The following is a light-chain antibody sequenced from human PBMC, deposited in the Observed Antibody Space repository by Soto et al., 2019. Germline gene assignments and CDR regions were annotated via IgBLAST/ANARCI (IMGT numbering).Light chain of an antibody. Sequence: QSVLTQPRSVSGSPGQSVTVSCIGTSSDVGDYNSVSWYQQHPGKAPKLMIYDVSKRPSGVPDRFSGSKSGNTASLPISGLQAEDAADYYCCSYVGGYSYVFGIGTKVTVL. CDR2: DVS. CDR3: CSYVGGYSYV. V-gene: IGLV2-11*01. J-gene: IGLJ1*01. CDR1: SSDVGDYNS.